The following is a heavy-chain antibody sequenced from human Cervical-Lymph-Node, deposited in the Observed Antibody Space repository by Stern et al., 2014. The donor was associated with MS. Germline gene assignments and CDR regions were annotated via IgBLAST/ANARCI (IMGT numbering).Heavy chain of an antibody. V-gene: IGHV3-30-3*01. D-gene: IGHD3-3*01. J-gene: IGHJ4*02. CDR2: ISYDGSNK. CDR3: ARDLLTYYDFWSGQNPFDY. CDR1: GFTFSSYA. Sequence: VQLVESGGGVVQPGRSLRLSCAASGFTFSSYAMHWVRQAPGKGLEWVAVISYDGSNKYYAYSVKGRFTISRDKSKNTLYLQMNSLRAEDTAVYYCARDLLTYYDFWSGQNPFDYWGQGTLVTVSS.